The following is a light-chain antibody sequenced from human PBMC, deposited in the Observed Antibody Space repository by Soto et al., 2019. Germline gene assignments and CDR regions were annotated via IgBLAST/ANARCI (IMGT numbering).Light chain of an antibody. V-gene: IGKV3-20*01. CDR1: RSVSNSY. Sequence: EIVLTQSPGALSLSPGERATLSCRASRSVSNSYLAWYQQKPGQAPRLLIYGASTRATGIPERFSRSGSGTDFTLTISRLEPEDFAVYYCQHYVNSLVSFGPGTKVDIK. CDR2: GAS. J-gene: IGKJ3*01. CDR3: QHYVNSLVS.